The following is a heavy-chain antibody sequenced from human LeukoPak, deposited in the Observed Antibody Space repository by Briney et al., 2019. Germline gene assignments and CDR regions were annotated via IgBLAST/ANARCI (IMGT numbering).Heavy chain of an antibody. D-gene: IGHD2-2*01. CDR3: ARDDIVVVPAAMVVGAFDI. CDR1: GFTFSSYA. CDR2: ISSSSSYI. Sequence: GGSLRLSCAASGFTFSSYAMSWVRQAPGKGLEWVSSISSSSSYIYYADSVKGRFSISRDNAKNSLYLQMNSLRAEDTAVYYCARDDIVVVPAAMVVGAFDIWGQGTMVTVSS. V-gene: IGHV3-21*01. J-gene: IGHJ3*02.